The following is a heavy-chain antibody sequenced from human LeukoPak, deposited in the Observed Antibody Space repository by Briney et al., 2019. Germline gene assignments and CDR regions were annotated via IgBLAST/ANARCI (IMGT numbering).Heavy chain of an antibody. Sequence: ASVNVSCKASGYTFTSYYMHWVRQAPGQGLEWMGIINPSGGSTSYAQKFQGRVTMTRDTSTSTVYMELSSLRSEDTAVYYCARAYGSGSYGIYYGMDVWGKGTTVTVSS. CDR3: ARAYGSGSYGIYYGMDV. D-gene: IGHD3-10*01. CDR2: INPSGGST. J-gene: IGHJ6*04. V-gene: IGHV1-46*01. CDR1: GYTFTSYY.